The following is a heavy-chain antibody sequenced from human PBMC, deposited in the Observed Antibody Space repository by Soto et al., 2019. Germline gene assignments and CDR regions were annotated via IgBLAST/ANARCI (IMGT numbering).Heavy chain of an antibody. V-gene: IGHV3-30*18. J-gene: IGHJ4*02. CDR3: AKVREDLVLLVALDY. CDR2: ISEDGNNI. Sequence: QVHLVESGGGVVQPGRSLRLSCAASEFTFSDYAMHWVRQAPGKGLEWVAVISEDGNNIYYADSVRGRFTISRDNSKNTLYLQMNSLRAEDTAVYYCAKVREDLVLLVALDYWGQGTLVTVSS. CDR1: EFTFSDYA. D-gene: IGHD2-8*01.